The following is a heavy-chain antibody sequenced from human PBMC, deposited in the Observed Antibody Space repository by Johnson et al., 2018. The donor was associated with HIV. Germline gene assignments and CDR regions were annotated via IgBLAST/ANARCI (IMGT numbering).Heavy chain of an antibody. CDR1: GFTFSSYT. CDR3: ATFGYTSGWIVTYDAFDF. J-gene: IGHJ3*01. Sequence: QMQLVESGGGVVQPGRSLRLSCAASGFTFSSYTIHWVRQAPGKGLEWVAFIRSDGSNKYYVDSVKGRFTISRDNSMNTLYLKMNSLRAEDTAVYYCATFGYTSGWIVTYDAFDFWGHGTLVTVSS. V-gene: IGHV3-30*02. D-gene: IGHD3-22*01. CDR2: IRSDGSNK.